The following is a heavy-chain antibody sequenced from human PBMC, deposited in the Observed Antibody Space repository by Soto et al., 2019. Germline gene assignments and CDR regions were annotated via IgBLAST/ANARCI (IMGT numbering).Heavy chain of an antibody. J-gene: IGHJ6*02. Sequence: ASVKVSCEASGYNFTSYGISWVRQAPGQGLEWMGWISAYNGNTNYAQKLQGRVTMTTDTSTSTAYMELRSLRSDDTAVYYCARAGRELCSGESCYSGLYGMDVWGQGTTVTVSS. CDR3: ARAGRELCSGESCYSGLYGMDV. CDR1: GYNFTSYG. V-gene: IGHV1-18*01. D-gene: IGHD2-15*01. CDR2: ISAYNGNT.